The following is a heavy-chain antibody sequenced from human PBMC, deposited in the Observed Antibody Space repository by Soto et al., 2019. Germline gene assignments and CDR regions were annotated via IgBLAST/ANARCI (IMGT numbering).Heavy chain of an antibody. J-gene: IGHJ4*02. CDR3: ARDGGRRSGGIDY. D-gene: IGHD1-26*01. Sequence: QVQLVQSGAEVKKPGSSVKVSCKASGGTFSSYSINWVRQAPGQGLEWMGEIIPIFGTANYAQKFQGRVTITADESTSTAYMELSSLRSEDTAVYSCARDGGRRSGGIDYWGQGTLVTVSS. V-gene: IGHV1-69*01. CDR1: GGTFSSYS. CDR2: IIPIFGTA.